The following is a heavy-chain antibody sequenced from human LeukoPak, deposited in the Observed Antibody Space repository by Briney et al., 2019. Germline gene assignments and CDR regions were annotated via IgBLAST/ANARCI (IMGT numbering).Heavy chain of an antibody. J-gene: IGHJ5*02. CDR3: ARGDIVVVPAAKGAYNWFDP. V-gene: IGHV1-2*02. CDR1: GCTFTGYY. D-gene: IGHD2-2*01. CDR2: INPNSGGT. Sequence: GASVKVSCKASGCTFTGYYMHWVRQAPGQGLEWMGWINPNSGGTNYAQKFQGRVTMTRDTSISTAYMELSRLRSDDTAVYYCARGDIVVVPAAKGAYNWFDPWGQGTLVTVSS.